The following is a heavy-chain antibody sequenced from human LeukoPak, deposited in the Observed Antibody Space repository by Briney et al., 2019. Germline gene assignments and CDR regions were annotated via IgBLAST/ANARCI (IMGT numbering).Heavy chain of an antibody. D-gene: IGHD3-3*01. CDR3: AKDKAFWSGYYWADYYMDV. Sequence: GGSLRLSCAASGFTFSSYGMHWVRQAPGKGLEWVAFIRYDGSNKYYADSVKGRFTISRDNSKNTLYLQMNSLRAEDTAVYYCAKDKAFWSGYYWADYYMDVWGKGTTVTVSS. CDR2: IRYDGSNK. V-gene: IGHV3-30*02. CDR1: GFTFSSYG. J-gene: IGHJ6*03.